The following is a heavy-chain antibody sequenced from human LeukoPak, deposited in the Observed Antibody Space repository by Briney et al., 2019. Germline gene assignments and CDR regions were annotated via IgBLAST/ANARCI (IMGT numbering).Heavy chain of an antibody. J-gene: IGHJ4*02. CDR2: ISTKTYRGTP. Sequence: GGSLRLLCTASGFTFGNYALRWFRQAPGKGPEGVAFISTKTYRGTPEYAASVKGRFTISRDDSKSIAYLQMNSLKTEDTVVYYCARANSFDSSGYYFDYWGQGTLVTVSS. CDR1: GFTFGNYA. V-gene: IGHV3-49*03. CDR3: ARANSFDSSGYYFDY. D-gene: IGHD3-22*01.